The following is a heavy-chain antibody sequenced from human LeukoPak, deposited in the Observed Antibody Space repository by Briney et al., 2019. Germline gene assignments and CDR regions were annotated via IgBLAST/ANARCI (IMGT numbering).Heavy chain of an antibody. D-gene: IGHD3-10*01. CDR2: IKQDGGEK. CDR1: GFTFSNYW. CDR3: AKDGSGSLDY. V-gene: IGHV3-7*01. J-gene: IGHJ4*02. Sequence: GGSLRLSCAASGFTFSNYWMNWVRQAPGKGLEWVANIKQDGGEKSYADSVKGRFTISRDNSKNTLYLQMNSLRAEDTAVYYCAKDGSGSLDYWGQGTLVTVSS.